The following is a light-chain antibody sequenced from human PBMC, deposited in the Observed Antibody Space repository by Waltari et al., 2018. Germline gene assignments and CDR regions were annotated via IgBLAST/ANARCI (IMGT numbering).Light chain of an antibody. CDR2: DAS. Sequence: DIQMTQSPSSVSASVGAGFIITCRASQDISRWLAWYQQTPGKAPKFLIYDASTLQSGVPSRFSGTGSGTEFTLTISSLQPEDFATYYCQHGNTFPLTFGGGTKVEIK. V-gene: IGKV1-12*01. CDR3: QHGNTFPLT. CDR1: QDISRW. J-gene: IGKJ4*01.